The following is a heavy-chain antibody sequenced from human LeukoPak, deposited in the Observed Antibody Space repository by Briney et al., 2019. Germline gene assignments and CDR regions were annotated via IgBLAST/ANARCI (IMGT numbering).Heavy chain of an antibody. V-gene: IGHV4-31*03. CDR2: IYYSGST. J-gene: IGHJ6*02. CDR3: ARARGGYSPLLDYYYYGMDV. CDR1: GGSISSGGYY. D-gene: IGHD5-18*01. Sequence: PSETLSLTCTVSGGSISSGGYYWSWIRQHPGKGLEWIGYIYYSGSTYYNPSLKSRVTISVDTSKNQSSLKLSSVTAADTAVYCCARARGGYSPLLDYYYYGMDVWGQGTTVTVSS.